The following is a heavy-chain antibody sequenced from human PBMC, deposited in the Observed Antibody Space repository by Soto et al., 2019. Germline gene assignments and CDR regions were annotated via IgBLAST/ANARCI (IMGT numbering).Heavy chain of an antibody. CDR2: ISYDGSNK. CDR3: AKDRSAAGYYYYYGMDV. V-gene: IGHV3-30*18. J-gene: IGHJ6*02. D-gene: IGHD6-13*01. CDR1: GFTFSSYG. Sequence: GGSLRLSCAASGFTFSSYGMHWVRQAPGKGLEWVAVISYDGSNKYYADSVKGRFTISRDNSKNTLYLQMNSLRAEDTAVYYCAKDRSAAGYYYYYGMDVWGQGTTVTVSS.